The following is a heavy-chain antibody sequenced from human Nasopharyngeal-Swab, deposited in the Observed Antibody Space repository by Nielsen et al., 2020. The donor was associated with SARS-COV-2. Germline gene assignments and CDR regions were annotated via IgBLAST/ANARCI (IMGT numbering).Heavy chain of an antibody. Sequence: WIRQPPGKGLEWVGRIKSKTDGGTTDYAAPVKGRFTISRDDSKNTLYLQMNSLKTEDTAVYYCTTELCYYGSGSYYKGFADWGQGTLVTVSS. CDR3: TTELCYYGSGSYYKGFAD. V-gene: IGHV3-15*01. CDR2: IKSKTDGGTT. J-gene: IGHJ4*02. D-gene: IGHD3-10*01.